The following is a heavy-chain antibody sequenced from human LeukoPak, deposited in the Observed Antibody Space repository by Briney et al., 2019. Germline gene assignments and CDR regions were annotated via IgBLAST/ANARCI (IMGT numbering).Heavy chain of an antibody. CDR2: IIPILGIA. V-gene: IGHV1-69*04. J-gene: IGHJ4*02. D-gene: IGHD6-19*01. Sequence: SVKVSCKASGGTFSSYAISWVRQAPGQGLEWMGRIIPILGIANYAQKFQGRVTITADKSTSTAYMELWSLTSDDTAVYYCARIPNFSSGWHLDYWGQGTLVTVSS. CDR3: ARIPNFSSGWHLDY. CDR1: GGTFSSYA.